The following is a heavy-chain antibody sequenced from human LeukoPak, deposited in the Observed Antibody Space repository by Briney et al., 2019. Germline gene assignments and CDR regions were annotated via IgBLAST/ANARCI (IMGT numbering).Heavy chain of an antibody. CDR2: ITSSSTYI. CDR1: GFTFNNYN. J-gene: IGHJ4*02. V-gene: IGHV3-21*04. CDR3: TRDPRRLDY. Sequence: GGSLRLSCAAPGFTFNNYNMNWVRQAPGKGLEWVSSITSSSTYIYYADSVKGRFTISRDNAKNSLYLQMNSLRAEDTAVYYCTRDPRRLDYWGQGTLVTVSS.